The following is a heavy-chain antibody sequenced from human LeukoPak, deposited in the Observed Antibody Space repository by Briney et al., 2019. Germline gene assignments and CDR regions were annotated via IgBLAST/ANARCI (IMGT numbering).Heavy chain of an antibody. V-gene: IGHV3-7*03. CDR1: GFTFSNYW. CDR3: TRGRLRS. Sequence: GGSLRLSCAASGFTFSNYWMNWVRQGPGKGLGWVANTNEDGSEKYYVDSVKGRFTISRDNAKNSLYLEMNSLRVDDTAMYYCTRGRLRSWGQGTLVTVSS. CDR2: TNEDGSEK. J-gene: IGHJ5*02.